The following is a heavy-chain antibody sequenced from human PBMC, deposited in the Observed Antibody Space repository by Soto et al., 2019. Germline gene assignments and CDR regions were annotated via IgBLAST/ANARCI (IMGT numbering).Heavy chain of an antibody. D-gene: IGHD2-15*01. CDR2: ISGYSGHT. CDR3: ARLKGETATWWGY. Sequence: HLVQSGTEVKKPGASVKVSCRISGYTFRHYGISWVRQAPGQGLEWMGWISGYSGHTNYAQNLQGRVIMTTDTSTSTAYMELRNLRSDDTAVYYCARLKGETATWWGYWGQGTQVTVSS. V-gene: IGHV1-18*01. CDR1: GYTFRHYG. J-gene: IGHJ4*02.